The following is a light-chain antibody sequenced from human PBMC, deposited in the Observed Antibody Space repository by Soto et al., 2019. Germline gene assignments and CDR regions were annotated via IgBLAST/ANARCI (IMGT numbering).Light chain of an antibody. CDR3: QQYDNWPPIT. CDR2: GAS. Sequence: EIVLTQSPGTLSLSPGERATLSCRASQSVSSSYLAWYQQKPGQAPRLLMYGASSRATAVPARFTAGGSGTEFTLTISSLQSDDLAVYYCQQYDNWPPITFGQGTRLAIK. J-gene: IGKJ5*01. V-gene: IGKV3-20*01. CDR1: QSVSSSY.